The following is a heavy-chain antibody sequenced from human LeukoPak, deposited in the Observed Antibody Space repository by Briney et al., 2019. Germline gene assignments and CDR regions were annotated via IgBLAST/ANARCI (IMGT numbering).Heavy chain of an antibody. Sequence: GGSLRLSCAASGFTFTNFWMSWVRQAPGKGLEWVANIDEGGSEKYHVDSVKGRFTISRDNAKNSLHLQMNSLRGDDTAVYYCARAGDVGVVDYWGQGTLVTVSS. CDR3: ARAGDVGVVDY. CDR1: GFTFTNFW. V-gene: IGHV3-7*01. CDR2: IDEGGSEK. J-gene: IGHJ4*02. D-gene: IGHD1-26*01.